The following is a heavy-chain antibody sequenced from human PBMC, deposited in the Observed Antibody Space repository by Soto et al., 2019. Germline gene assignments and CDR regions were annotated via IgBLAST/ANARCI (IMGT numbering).Heavy chain of an antibody. D-gene: IGHD3-22*01. Sequence: PSETLSLTCTVSGGSVSSGGYCWSWIRQYPGKGLEWIGYISYTGSTFYNPSLQSRVTMSVDTSKNQFSLKLSSVTAADTAVYYCARQYYYDSSFRGFDIWGQGTMVTVPS. CDR2: ISYTGST. CDR1: GGSVSSGGYC. V-gene: IGHV4-31*03. CDR3: ARQYYYDSSFRGFDI. J-gene: IGHJ3*02.